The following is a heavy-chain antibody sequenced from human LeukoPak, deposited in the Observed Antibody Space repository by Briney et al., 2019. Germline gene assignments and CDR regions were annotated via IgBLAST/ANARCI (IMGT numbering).Heavy chain of an antibody. CDR2: IHYSGST. D-gene: IGHD4-17*01. CDR1: GGSISSHY. V-gene: IGHV4-59*08. CDR3: ARHGDYGNYFYYGLDV. J-gene: IGHJ6*02. Sequence: SETLSLTCTVSGGSISSHYWSWIRQPPGKGLEWIGYIHYSGSTNYNPSLKSRVTISVDTSKEQFSLRLTSVTATDTAVYYCARHGDYGNYFYYGLDVWGQGTTVTVSS.